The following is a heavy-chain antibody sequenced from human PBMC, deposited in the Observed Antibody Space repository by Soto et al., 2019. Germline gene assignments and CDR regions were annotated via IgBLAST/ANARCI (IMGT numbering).Heavy chain of an antibody. J-gene: IGHJ4*02. D-gene: IGHD4-17*01. V-gene: IGHV3-66*01. CDR2: IYSGGST. CDR1: GFTVSSNY. CDR3: ARGRTNYGDLYYFDY. Sequence: GGSLRLSCAASGFTVSSNYMSWVRQAPGKGLEWVSVIYSGGSTYYADSVKGRFTISRDNSKNTLYLQMNSLRAEDTAVYYCARGRTNYGDLYYFDYWGQGTLVTVSS.